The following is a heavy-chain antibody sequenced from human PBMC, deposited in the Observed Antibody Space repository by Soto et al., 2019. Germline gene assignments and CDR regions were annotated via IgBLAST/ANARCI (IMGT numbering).Heavy chain of an antibody. J-gene: IGHJ4*02. Sequence: GGSLRLSCAASGFTFSSYGMHWVRQAPGKGLEWVAVISYDGSNKYYADSVKGRFTISRDNSKNTLYLQMNSLRAEDTAVYYCAKDRVGEGAYYYDSSGYPVSYWGQGTLVTVSS. V-gene: IGHV3-30*18. D-gene: IGHD3-22*01. CDR3: AKDRVGEGAYYYDSSGYPVSY. CDR1: GFTFSSYG. CDR2: ISYDGSNK.